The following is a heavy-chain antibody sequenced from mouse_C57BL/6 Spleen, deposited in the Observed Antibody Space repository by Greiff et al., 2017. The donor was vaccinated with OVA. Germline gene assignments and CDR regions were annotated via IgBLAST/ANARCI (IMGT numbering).Heavy chain of an antibody. CDR1: GYTFTDYN. Sequence: EVQLQESGPELVKPGASVKIPCKASGYTFTDYNMDWVKQSHGKSLEWIGDINPNNGGTIYNQKFKGKATLTVDKSSSTAYMELRSLTSEDTAVYYCARGDYYSKGDAMDYWGQGTSVTVSS. CDR3: ARGDYYSKGDAMDY. J-gene: IGHJ4*01. D-gene: IGHD2-5*01. V-gene: IGHV1-18*01. CDR2: INPNNGGT.